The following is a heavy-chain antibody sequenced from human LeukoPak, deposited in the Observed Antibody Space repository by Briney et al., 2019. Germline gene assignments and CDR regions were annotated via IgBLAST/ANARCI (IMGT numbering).Heavy chain of an antibody. Sequence: HPGGSLRLSCAASGFTFSSYGMHWVRQAPGKGLEWVAFIRYDGSDKYYADSVKGRFTISRDNSKNTLYLQMNCLRAEDTAAYYCANLPIRGSGSYYTDYWGQGTLVTVSS. CDR1: GFTFSSYG. V-gene: IGHV3-30*02. CDR2: IRYDGSDK. CDR3: ANLPIRGSGSYYTDY. J-gene: IGHJ4*02. D-gene: IGHD3-10*01.